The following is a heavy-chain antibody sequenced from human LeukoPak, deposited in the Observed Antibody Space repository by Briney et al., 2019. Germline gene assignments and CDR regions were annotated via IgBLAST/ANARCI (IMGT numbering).Heavy chain of an antibody. V-gene: IGHV1-2*02. Sequence: ASVKVSCKASGYTFTGYSIHWVRQAPGQGLEWMGWFNPNSGGTNYAQKFQDRVTMTRDTSINTAYMELSRLRLDDTAVYYCARGGGTISGVVYYWGQGTLVTVSS. CDR3: ARGGGTISGVVYY. J-gene: IGHJ4*02. D-gene: IGHD3-3*01. CDR1: GYTFTGYS. CDR2: FNPNSGGT.